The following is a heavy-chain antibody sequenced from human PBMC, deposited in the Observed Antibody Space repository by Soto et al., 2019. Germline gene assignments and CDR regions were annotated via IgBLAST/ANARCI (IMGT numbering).Heavy chain of an antibody. V-gene: IGHV4-59*01. Sequence: SETLSLTCTVSGGSISSYDWSWIRQPPGKGLEWIGYIYYSGSTNYNPSLKSRVTISVDTSKNQFSLKLSSVTAADTAVYYCARGVRVTTAPYFDYWGQGTLVTVSS. CDR3: ARGVRVTTAPYFDY. CDR2: IYYSGST. J-gene: IGHJ4*02. CDR1: GGSISSYD. D-gene: IGHD4-17*01.